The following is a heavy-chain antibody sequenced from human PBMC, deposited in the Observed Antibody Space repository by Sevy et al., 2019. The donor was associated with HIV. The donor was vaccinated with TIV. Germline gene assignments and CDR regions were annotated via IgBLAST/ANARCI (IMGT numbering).Heavy chain of an antibody. CDR2: IIPIFGTA. D-gene: IGHD3-22*01. CDR1: GGTFSSYA. V-gene: IGHV1-69*13. J-gene: IGHJ4*02. Sequence: ASVKVSCKASGGTFSSYAISWVRQAPGQGLEWMGGIIPIFGTANYAQKFQGRVTITADESTSTAYMELSSLRSEDTAVYYCARDYTPYYYDSSAYYYWGQGTLVTVSS. CDR3: ARDYTPYYYDSSAYYY.